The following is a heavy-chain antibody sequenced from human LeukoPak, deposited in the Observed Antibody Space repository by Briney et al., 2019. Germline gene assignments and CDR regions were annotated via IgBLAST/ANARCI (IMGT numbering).Heavy chain of an antibody. Sequence: GESLKISCKGSGYSFISYWISWVRQMPGKGLEWMGRIDPSDSYTNYSPSFQGHVTISADKSISTAYLQWSSLKASDTAMYYCARGYCSGGSCYLVGYWGQGTLVTVSS. CDR2: IDPSDSYT. CDR3: ARGYCSGGSCYLVGY. V-gene: IGHV5-10-1*01. J-gene: IGHJ4*02. CDR1: GYSFISYW. D-gene: IGHD2-15*01.